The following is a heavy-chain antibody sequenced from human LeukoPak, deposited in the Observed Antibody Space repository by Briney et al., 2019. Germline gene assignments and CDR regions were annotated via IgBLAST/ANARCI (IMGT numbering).Heavy chain of an antibody. CDR3: AKGGYSSGWRNYFDY. Sequence: GGSLRLSCAASGFTFSDYYMSWIRQAPGKGLEWVSYISSSGSTIYYADSVKGRFTISRDNAKNSLYLQMNSLRADDTAIYYCAKGGYSSGWRNYFDYWGQGTLVTVSS. CDR2: ISSSGSTI. CDR1: GFTFSDYY. D-gene: IGHD6-19*01. V-gene: IGHV3-11*01. J-gene: IGHJ4*02.